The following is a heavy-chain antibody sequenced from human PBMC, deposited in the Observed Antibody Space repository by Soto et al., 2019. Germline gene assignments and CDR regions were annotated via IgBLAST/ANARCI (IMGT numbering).Heavy chain of an antibody. V-gene: IGHV3-30*18. CDR3: AKVMILELRNPIDY. J-gene: IGHJ4*02. CDR1: GFTFSSYG. Sequence: PGGSLRLSCAASGFTFSSYGMHWVRKAPGKGLEWVAVISYDGSNKYYADSVKGRFTISRDNSKNTLYLQMNSLRAEDTAVYYYAKVMILELRNPIDYWGQGTLVTVSS. CDR2: ISYDGSNK. D-gene: IGHD1-7*01.